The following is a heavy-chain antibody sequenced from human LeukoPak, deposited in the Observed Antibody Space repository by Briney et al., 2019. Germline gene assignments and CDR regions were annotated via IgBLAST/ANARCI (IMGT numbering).Heavy chain of an antibody. Sequence: GGSLRLSCAVSGFIFNNYAMSWVRQSPGKGLEWVSAISGSGDSTFYADSVKGRFTISRDNSKNTLYLQMNSLRAEDTAVYYCARNLPAADYWGQGTLVTVSS. V-gene: IGHV3-23*01. CDR3: ARNLPAADY. J-gene: IGHJ4*02. CDR2: ISGSGDST. CDR1: GFIFNNYA. D-gene: IGHD2-2*01.